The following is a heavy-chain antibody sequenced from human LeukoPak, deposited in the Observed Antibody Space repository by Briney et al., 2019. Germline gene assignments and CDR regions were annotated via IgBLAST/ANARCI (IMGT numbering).Heavy chain of an antibody. V-gene: IGHV3-74*01. CDR3: ARDPSYYYDSSFL. CDR2: ISGDGRNI. CDR1: GFTFSSYW. D-gene: IGHD3-22*01. Sequence: GGSLRLSCVASGFTFSSYWMHWVRQDPRKGLVWVSRISGDGRNINYADSVRGRFTISRDNAKNSLYLQMNSLRAEDTAVYYCARDPSYYYDSSFLWGQGTLVTVSS. J-gene: IGHJ4*02.